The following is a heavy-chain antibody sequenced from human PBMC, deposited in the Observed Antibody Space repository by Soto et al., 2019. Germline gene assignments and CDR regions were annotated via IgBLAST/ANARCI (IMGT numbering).Heavy chain of an antibody. J-gene: IGHJ4*02. D-gene: IGHD3-16*01. CDR1: GFTFSTYA. CDR2: ISATTGST. V-gene: IGHV3-23*01. CDR3: ATNGINTPLGA. Sequence: EVQLLESGGGLVQPGGSLRLSCAASGFTFSTYAMSWVRQAPVKGLEWVSSISATTGSTYYAGSVKGRCTISRDNSKNMLYLQVDSLRAEDSAVYYCATNGINTPLGAWCQGTLVTVSS.